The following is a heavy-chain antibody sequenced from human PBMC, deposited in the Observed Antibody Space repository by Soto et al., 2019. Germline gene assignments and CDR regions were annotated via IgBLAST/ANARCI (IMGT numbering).Heavy chain of an antibody. CDR1: GWSLSTYY. CDR3: ARVGTFGGLNTH. V-gene: IGHV4-34*01. J-gene: IGHJ4*02. D-gene: IGHD3-16*01. Sequence: SETLSLTCAVYGWSLSTYYWTWIRQPPGKGLEWIGEINHSGSTNYNPSLKSRVTISVDTSKNQISLKLSSVTAADTAVYYCARVGTFGGLNTHWGQGTLVTVSS. CDR2: INHSGST.